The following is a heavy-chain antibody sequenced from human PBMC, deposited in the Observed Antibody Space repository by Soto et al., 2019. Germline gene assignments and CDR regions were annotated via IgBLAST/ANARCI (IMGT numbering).Heavy chain of an antibody. V-gene: IGHV3-23*01. J-gene: IGHJ4*02. Sequence: GGSLRLSCAASGFTFSSYAVSWVRQAPGKGLEWVSAISGSGGSTYYADSVKGRFTISRDNSKNTLYLQMNSLRAEDTAVYYCAKGQVSSLRFLEWLLNYWGQGTLVTVS. CDR2: ISGSGGST. D-gene: IGHD3-3*01. CDR3: AKGQVSSLRFLEWLLNY. CDR1: GFTFSSYA.